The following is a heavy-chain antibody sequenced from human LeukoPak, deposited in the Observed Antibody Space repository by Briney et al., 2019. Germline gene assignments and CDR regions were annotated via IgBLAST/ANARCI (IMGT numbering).Heavy chain of an antibody. J-gene: IGHJ3*02. V-gene: IGHV4-59*12. D-gene: IGHD3-22*01. CDR3: ARYYYDSSGYYADAFDI. CDR2: IYYSGST. Sequence: SETLSLTCTVSGGSISSYYWSWIRQPPGKGLEWIGYIYYSGSTNYNPSLKSRVTISVDTSKNQFSLELSSVTAADTAVYYCARYYYDSSGYYADAFDIWGQGTMVTVSS. CDR1: GGSISSYY.